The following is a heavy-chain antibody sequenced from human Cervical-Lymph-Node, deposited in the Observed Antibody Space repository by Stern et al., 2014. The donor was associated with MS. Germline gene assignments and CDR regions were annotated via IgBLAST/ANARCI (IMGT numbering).Heavy chain of an antibody. CDR3: ARGTYFDYYYYGMDV. J-gene: IGHJ6*02. Sequence: VQLVESGAEVKKPGASVKVSCKASGYTFTGNYMHWVRQAPGQGLEWMGRINPNSGGTKYAQKFQGRVSMDRDTSISTAYMELSRLRSDDTAVYYCARGTYFDYYYYGMDVWGQGTTVTVSS. CDR1: GYTFTGNY. D-gene: IGHD3-9*01. V-gene: IGHV1-2*06. CDR2: INPNSGGT.